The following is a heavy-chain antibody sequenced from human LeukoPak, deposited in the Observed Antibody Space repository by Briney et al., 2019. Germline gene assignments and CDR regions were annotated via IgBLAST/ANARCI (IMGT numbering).Heavy chain of an antibody. CDR1: GFTFSSYG. J-gene: IGHJ4*02. V-gene: IGHV3-33*01. CDR2: IYYDGSNK. CDR3: ARDQSGNYFDY. D-gene: IGHD6-13*01. Sequence: GGSLRLSYVASGFTFSSYGMHWVRQAPGKGLEWVAVIYYDGSNKYYADSVKGRFTISRDNSKNTLYLQMNSLRAEDTAVYYCARDQSGNYFDYWGQGTLVTVSS.